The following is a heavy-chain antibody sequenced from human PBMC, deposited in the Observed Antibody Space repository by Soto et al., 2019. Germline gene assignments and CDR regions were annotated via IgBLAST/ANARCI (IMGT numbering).Heavy chain of an antibody. CDR3: ARAKAPLYSSSWYWFDP. Sequence: SETLSLTCAVSGYSISSSNWWGWIRQPPGKGLEWIGYIYYSGTTYYNPSLKSRVTMSVDTSKNQFSLKLSSVTAADTAAYYCARAKAPLYSSSWYWFDPWGQGTLVTVSS. D-gene: IGHD6-13*01. CDR2: IYYSGTT. CDR1: GYSISSSNW. J-gene: IGHJ5*02. V-gene: IGHV4-28*03.